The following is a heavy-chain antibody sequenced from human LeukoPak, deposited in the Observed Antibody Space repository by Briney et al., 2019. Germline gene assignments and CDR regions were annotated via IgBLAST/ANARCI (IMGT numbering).Heavy chain of an antibody. CDR1: GYRFAGYH. D-gene: IGHD3-9*01. V-gene: IGHV1-2*02. CDR2: INANSGGT. Sequence: ASVKVSCKTSGYRFAGYHVHWVRQAPGQGLEWMGWINANSGGTKYGEKFQGRVTMTRDTSLSTVYLELSGLRYDDSAVYYCAREDFDILTGYGKRHWFDPWGRGTLVTVSS. J-gene: IGHJ5*02. CDR3: AREDFDILTGYGKRHWFDP.